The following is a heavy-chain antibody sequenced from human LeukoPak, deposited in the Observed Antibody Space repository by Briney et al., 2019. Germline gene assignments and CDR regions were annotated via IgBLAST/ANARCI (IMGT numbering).Heavy chain of an antibody. V-gene: IGHV3-74*01. J-gene: IGHJ4*02. Sequence: PGGSLRLSCAGSGFTFSSYWMHWVRQAPGKGLVWVSRISTDASSTTYADSVRGRFTISRDTPKNMVFLQMDSLRVEDTAVYYCARGIDYWGRGTLVTVSS. CDR3: ARGIDY. CDR1: GFTFSSYW. CDR2: ISTDASST.